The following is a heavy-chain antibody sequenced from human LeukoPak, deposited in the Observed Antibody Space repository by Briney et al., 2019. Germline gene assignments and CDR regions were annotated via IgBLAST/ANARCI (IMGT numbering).Heavy chain of an antibody. D-gene: IGHD3-9*01. CDR3: AKVLLGRYFDWLSYGMDV. Sequence: GRSLRLSCAASVVTFISYGMYWVRQAPGKGLECVAVISYEGSNKYYADSVKGRFTISRDNSKISLYLQMNSLRAEATAVYYCAKVLLGRYFDWLSYGMDVWGKGTTVTVSS. CDR1: VVTFISYG. J-gene: IGHJ6*04. V-gene: IGHV3-30*18. CDR2: ISYEGSNK.